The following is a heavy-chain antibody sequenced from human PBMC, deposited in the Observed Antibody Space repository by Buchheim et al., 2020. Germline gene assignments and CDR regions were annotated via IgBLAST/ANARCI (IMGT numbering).Heavy chain of an antibody. Sequence: QVQLVQSGAEVKKPGASVKVSCKASGYTFTSYYMHWVRQAPGQGLEWMGIINPSGGSTSYAQKFPGRVTLTRDTSTSTVYMELSSLRSEDTAVYYCARDSELGEYYYYYYMDVWGKGTT. D-gene: IGHD3-10*01. V-gene: IGHV1-46*01. J-gene: IGHJ6*03. CDR1: GYTFTSYY. CDR3: ARDSELGEYYYYYYMDV. CDR2: INPSGGST.